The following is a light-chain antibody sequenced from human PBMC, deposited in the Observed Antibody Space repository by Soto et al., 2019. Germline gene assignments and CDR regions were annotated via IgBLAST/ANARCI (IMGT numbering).Light chain of an antibody. CDR1: QSISSY. Sequence: DIQMTQSPSSLSASVGDRVTITCRASQSISSYLNWYQQKPGKAPKLLIYAASTLQTGISSRFSGSGSGTDFTLTISSLQPEDFATYYCQQSYNTPYLFGQGTKLEIK. CDR3: QQSYNTPYL. J-gene: IGKJ2*01. V-gene: IGKV1-39*01. CDR2: AAS.